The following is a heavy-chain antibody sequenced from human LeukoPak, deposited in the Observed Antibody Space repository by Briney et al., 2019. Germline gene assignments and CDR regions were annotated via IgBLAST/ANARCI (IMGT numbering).Heavy chain of an antibody. J-gene: IGHJ3*02. CDR3: AREADSGSPDAFDI. D-gene: IGHD1-26*01. CDR2: IYTSGST. CDR1: GGSISSYY. V-gene: IGHV4-4*07. Sequence: SETLSLTCTVSGGSISSYYWSWIRQPAGKGLEWIGRIYTSGSTNYNPSLKSRVTMSVDTSKNQFSLKLSSVTAADTAVYYCAREADSGSPDAFDIWGQGTMVTVSS.